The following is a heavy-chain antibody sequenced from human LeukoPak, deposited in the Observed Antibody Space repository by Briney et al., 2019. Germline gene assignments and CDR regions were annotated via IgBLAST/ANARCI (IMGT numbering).Heavy chain of an antibody. V-gene: IGHV3-7*01. J-gene: IGHJ4*02. CDR3: ARGGQRFDY. Sequence: GGSLRLSCAASGFTFSNYWMSWVRQAPGKGLEWVANIKQDGSEKYYVDSVKGRFTISRDNADNSLYLRMNSLRAEDTAVYYCARGGQRFDYWGQGTLVTVSS. CDR2: IKQDGSEK. D-gene: IGHD1-1*01. CDR1: GFTFSNYW.